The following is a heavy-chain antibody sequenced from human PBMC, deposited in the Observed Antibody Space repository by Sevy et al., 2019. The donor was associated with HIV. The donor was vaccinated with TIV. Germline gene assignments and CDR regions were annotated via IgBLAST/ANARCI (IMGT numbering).Heavy chain of an antibody. CDR2: ISYTGNT. D-gene: IGHD4-17*01. V-gene: IGHV4-39*01. CDR1: GGSISSSSYY. J-gene: IGHJ4*01. CDR3: ARLAYSDYSGYFDY. Sequence: SETLSLTCTVSGGSISSSSYYWGWIRQPPGKGLEWIGSISYTGNTYYNPSLKSRVTISVDRSKNQFSLKLSSVTAADTAVYYCARLAYSDYSGYFDYWGHGTLVTVSS.